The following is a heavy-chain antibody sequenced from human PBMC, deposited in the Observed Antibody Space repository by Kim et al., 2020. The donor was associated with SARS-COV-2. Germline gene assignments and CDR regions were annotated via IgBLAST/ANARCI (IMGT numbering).Heavy chain of an antibody. CDR3: AKGYDYVWGGGDY. J-gene: IGHJ4*02. CDR1: GFTFSSYG. Sequence: GGSLRLSCAASGFTFSSYGMHWVRQAPGKGLEWVAVISYDGSNKYYADSVKGRFTISRDNSKNTLYLQMNSLRAEDTAVYYCAKGYDYVWGGGDYWGQGTLVTVSS. CDR2: ISYDGSNK. V-gene: IGHV3-30*18. D-gene: IGHD3-16*01.